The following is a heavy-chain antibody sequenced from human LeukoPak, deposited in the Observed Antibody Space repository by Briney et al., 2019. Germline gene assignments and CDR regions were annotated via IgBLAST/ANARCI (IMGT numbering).Heavy chain of an antibody. J-gene: IGHJ4*02. CDR2: IYYSGST. Sequence: SQTLSLTCTVSGGSISSGGYYWSWIRQHPGKGLEWIGYIYYSGSTYYNPSLKSRVTISVDTSKNQFSLKLSSVTAADTAVYYCARKSIAVAGTGYRVWGQGTLVTVSS. V-gene: IGHV4-31*03. CDR1: GGSISSGGYY. D-gene: IGHD6-19*01. CDR3: ARKSIAVAGTGYRV.